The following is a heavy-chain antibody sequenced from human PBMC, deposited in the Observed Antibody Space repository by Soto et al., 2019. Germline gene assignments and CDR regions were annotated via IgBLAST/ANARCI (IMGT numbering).Heavy chain of an antibody. J-gene: IGHJ4*02. CDR3: ARLYTSGWYFDH. CDR2: ISGSGGST. V-gene: IGHV3-23*01. CDR1: GFTFSSYA. Sequence: GSLRLSCAASGFTFSSYAMSWVRQAPGKGLEWVSAISGSGGSTYYADSVKGRFTISRDNSKNTLYLQMNSLRAEDTAVYYCARLYTSGWYFDHWGQGTLVTVSS. D-gene: IGHD6-19*01.